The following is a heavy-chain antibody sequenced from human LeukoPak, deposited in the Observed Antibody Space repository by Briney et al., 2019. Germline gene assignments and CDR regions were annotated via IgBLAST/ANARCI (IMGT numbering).Heavy chain of an antibody. CDR1: GGSISSYY. CDR2: IYYSGST. J-gene: IGHJ5*02. V-gene: IGHV4-59*01. Sequence: SETLSLTCTVSGGSISSYYWSWIRQPPGKGLEWIGYIYYSGSTNYNPSLKSRDTISVDTSKNQFSLKLSSVTAADTAVYYCAREIETFSNWFDPWGQGTLVTVSS. CDR3: AREIETFSNWFDP.